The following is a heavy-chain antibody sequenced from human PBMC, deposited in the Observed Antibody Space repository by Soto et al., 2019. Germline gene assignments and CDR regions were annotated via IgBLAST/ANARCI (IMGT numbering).Heavy chain of an antibody. J-gene: IGHJ4*02. CDR2: IIPIFGTA. V-gene: IGHV1-69*13. D-gene: IGHD5-12*01. CDR1: GGTFSSYA. CDR3: ASTGYSGYDFDY. Sequence: SVKVSCKASGGTFSSYAISWVRQAPGQGLEWMGGIIPIFGTANYAQKFQGRVTITADESTSTAYMELSSLRSEDTAVYYCASTGYSGYDFDYWGQGTLVTVSS.